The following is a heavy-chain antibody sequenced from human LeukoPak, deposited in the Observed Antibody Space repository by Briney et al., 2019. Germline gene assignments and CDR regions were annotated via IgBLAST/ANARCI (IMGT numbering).Heavy chain of an antibody. D-gene: IGHD1-26*01. CDR1: GFTFSSYA. Sequence: TGGSLRLSCAASGFTFSSYAMSCVRQAPGRGLEWVSTISGSGGTTYYADSVKGRFTISRDNSKSTLYLQMNSLRAEDTAVYYCAKPRIVGVKGLDPWGQGTLVTVSS. J-gene: IGHJ5*02. CDR2: ISGSGGTT. V-gene: IGHV3-23*01. CDR3: AKPRIVGVKGLDP.